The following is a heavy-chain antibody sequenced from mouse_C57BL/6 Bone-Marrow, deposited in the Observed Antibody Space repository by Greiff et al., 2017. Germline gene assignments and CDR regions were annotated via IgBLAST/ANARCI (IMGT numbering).Heavy chain of an antibody. CDR2: ISSGGSYT. D-gene: IGHD1-1*01. CDR3: ARIYSWYFDV. V-gene: IGHV5-6*01. Sequence: EVKVVESGGDLVKPGGSLKLSCAASGFTFSSYGMSWVRQTPDKRLEWVATISSGGSYTYYPDSVKGRFTISRDNAKNTLYLQMSSLKSEDTAMYYCARIYSWYFDVWGTGTTVTVSS. CDR1: GFTFSSYG. J-gene: IGHJ1*03.